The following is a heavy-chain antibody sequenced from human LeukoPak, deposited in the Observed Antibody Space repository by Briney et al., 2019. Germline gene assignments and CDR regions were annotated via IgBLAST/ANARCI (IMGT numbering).Heavy chain of an antibody. Sequence: GGSLRPSCAASGFTFSSYSMNWVRQAPGKGLEWVSSISSSSSYIYYADSVKGRFTISRDNAKNSLYLQMNSLRAEDTAVYYCARVAAGRRGCDYWGQGTLVTVSS. CDR3: ARVAAGRRGCDY. D-gene: IGHD6-13*01. CDR1: GFTFSSYS. CDR2: ISSSSSYI. V-gene: IGHV3-21*01. J-gene: IGHJ4*02.